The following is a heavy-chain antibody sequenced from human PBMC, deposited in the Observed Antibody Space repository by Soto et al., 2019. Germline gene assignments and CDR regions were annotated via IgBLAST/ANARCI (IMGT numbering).Heavy chain of an antibody. V-gene: IGHV1-2*02. CDR2: MNPNSGGT. J-gene: IGHJ6*02. Sequence: QVQVVQSGAEVKKPGASVKVSCKASGYTFTGYFMHWVRQAPGQGLEWMGWMNPNSGGTNYAQKFQGRVTMTRDTSISTAYIEMSRLRYADTAVYYCARVDCSGGSGHWSGMDDWGQGTTVTVSS. CDR3: ARVDCSGGSGHWSGMDD. CDR1: GYTFTGYF. D-gene: IGHD2-15*01.